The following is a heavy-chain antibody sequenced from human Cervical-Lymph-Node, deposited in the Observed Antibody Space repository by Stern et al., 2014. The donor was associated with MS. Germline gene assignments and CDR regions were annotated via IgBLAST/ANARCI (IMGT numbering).Heavy chain of an antibody. CDR2: IIPIFGTA. J-gene: IGHJ3*02. Sequence: QVQLVQSGAEVKKPGSSVKVSCKASGGTFSSYAISWVRQAPGQRLEWMGGIIPIFGTANYAQKFQGGVSITADESMSTAYMELISLRSEDAAVYYCARGRFAPRDAFDIWGQGTMVTVSS. D-gene: IGHD3-10*01. CDR3: ARGRFAPRDAFDI. V-gene: IGHV1-69*01. CDR1: GGTFSSYA.